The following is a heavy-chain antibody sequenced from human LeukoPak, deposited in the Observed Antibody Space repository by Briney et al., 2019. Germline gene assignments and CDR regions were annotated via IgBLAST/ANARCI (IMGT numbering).Heavy chain of an antibody. D-gene: IGHD1-7*01. CDR2: IYYTGST. Sequence: SETLSLTCTVSGDSISSYYWSWIRQPPGKGLEWIGYIYYTGSTNYNTSLKSRVNISVDTSKNQFSLKLSSVTAADTAVYYCARGPSSGTGSTSIDYWGQGTLVTVSS. CDR1: GDSISSYY. CDR3: ARGPSSGTGSTSIDY. J-gene: IGHJ4*02. V-gene: IGHV4-59*01.